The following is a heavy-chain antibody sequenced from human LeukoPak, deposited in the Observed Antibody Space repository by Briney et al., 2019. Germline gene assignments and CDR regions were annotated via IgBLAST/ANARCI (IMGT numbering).Heavy chain of an antibody. D-gene: IGHD1-7*01. Sequence: PGGSLRLSCAASGFTFSDYAMNWVRQALGRGLEWVSTISYSGGNTYYADPVKGRFTISRDNSKNTLYLQMIGLRRDDTGIYYCATYSHGTTTFDHWGQGTLVTVSS. CDR3: ATYSHGTTTFDH. J-gene: IGHJ4*02. CDR2: ISYSGGNT. V-gene: IGHV3-23*01. CDR1: GFTFSDYA.